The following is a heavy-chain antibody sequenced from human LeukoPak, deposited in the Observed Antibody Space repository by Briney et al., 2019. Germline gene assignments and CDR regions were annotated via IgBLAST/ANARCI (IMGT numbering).Heavy chain of an antibody. D-gene: IGHD3-10*01. CDR2: ISPNSGGT. CDR3: ARGALWFGELSVDY. V-gene: IGHV1-2*04. CDR1: GYTFTGYY. J-gene: IGHJ4*02. Sequence: ASVKVSCKASGYTFTGYYMHWVRQAPGQGLEWMGWISPNSGGTNYAQKFQGWVTMTRDTSISTAYMELSRLRSDDTAVYYCARGALWFGELSVDYWGQGTLVTVSS.